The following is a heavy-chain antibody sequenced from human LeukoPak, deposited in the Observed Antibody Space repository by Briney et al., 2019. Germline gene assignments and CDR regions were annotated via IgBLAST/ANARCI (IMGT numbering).Heavy chain of an antibody. CDR3: ARDGVVPAAISDAFDI. D-gene: IGHD2-2*02. CDR2: ISYDGSNK. Sequence: SGGSLRPSCAASGFTFSSYAMHWVRQAPGKGLEWVAVISYDGSNKYYADSVKGRFTISRDNSKNTLYLQMNSLRAEDTAVYYCARDGVVPAAISDAFDIWGQGTMVTVSS. CDR1: GFTFSSYA. J-gene: IGHJ3*02. V-gene: IGHV3-30-3*01.